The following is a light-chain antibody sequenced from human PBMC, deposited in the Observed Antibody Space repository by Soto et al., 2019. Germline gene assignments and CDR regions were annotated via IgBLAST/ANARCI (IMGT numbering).Light chain of an antibody. CDR3: QQRSNWPT. Sequence: EIVLTQSPATLSLSPGERATLSCRASQSVSSYLAWYPQKPGQAPRLLIYDASNRATGIPARFSGSGSGTDFTLTISSLEPEDFAVYYRQQRSNWPTFGGGTKVEIK. V-gene: IGKV3-11*01. CDR1: QSVSSY. J-gene: IGKJ4*01. CDR2: DAS.